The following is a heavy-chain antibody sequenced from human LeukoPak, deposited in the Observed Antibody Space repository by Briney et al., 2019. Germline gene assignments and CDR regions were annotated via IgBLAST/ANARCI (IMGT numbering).Heavy chain of an antibody. D-gene: IGHD5-12*01. CDR2: ISRSSIYI. Sequence: GGSLRLSCAASGFTFNNYNMNWVRQAPGKGLEWVSSISRSSIYIYYANSVKGRFTISRDNAKKSLYLQMNSLKAEDTAVYYCARGSGYDWRSFDYWGQGTLVTVSS. CDR3: ARGSGYDWRSFDY. J-gene: IGHJ4*02. CDR1: GFTFNNYN. V-gene: IGHV3-21*04.